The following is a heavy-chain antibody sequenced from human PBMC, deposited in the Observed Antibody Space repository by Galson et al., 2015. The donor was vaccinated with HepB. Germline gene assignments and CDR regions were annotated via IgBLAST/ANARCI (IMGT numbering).Heavy chain of an antibody. CDR3: ARVGMVRGVISYYYYGMDV. V-gene: IGHV1-69*13. J-gene: IGHJ6*02. Sequence: SVKVSCKASGGTFSSYAISWVRQAPGQGLEWMGGIIPIFGTANYAQKFQGRVTITADESTNTAYMELSSLRSEDTAVYYCARVGMVRGVISYYYYGMDVWGQGTTVTVSS. D-gene: IGHD3-10*01. CDR1: GGTFSSYA. CDR2: IIPIFGTA.